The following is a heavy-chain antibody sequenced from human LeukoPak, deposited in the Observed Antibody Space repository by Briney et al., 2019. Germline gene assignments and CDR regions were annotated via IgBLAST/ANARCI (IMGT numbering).Heavy chain of an antibody. D-gene: IGHD3-10*01. CDR2: VYPGDSDT. CDR3: VRSPRGLIYYFDY. J-gene: IGHJ4*02. Sequence: GESLKISCKGSGYKFSSYWIGWVRQMPGKGLEWMGMVYPGDSDTRYSPSFEGLVTVSADKSISTAYLQWRRLQATGTAMYYCVRSPRGLIYYFDYWGQGTLVTVSS. V-gene: IGHV5-51*01. CDR1: GYKFSSYW.